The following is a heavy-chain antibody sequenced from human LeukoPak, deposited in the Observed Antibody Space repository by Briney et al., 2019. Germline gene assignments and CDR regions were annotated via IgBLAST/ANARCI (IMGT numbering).Heavy chain of an antibody. Sequence: SETLSLTCNVSGGSISDTSYYWGWIRQPPGKGLEWIGSIYHTGTTYYSPSLKSRVTISVHTSKNQFSLKLSSVTAADTAVYYCARRGGNSGFLLFDYWGQGTLVTVSS. V-gene: IGHV4-39*01. CDR3: ARRGGNSGFLLFDY. CDR1: GGSISDTSYY. CDR2: IYHTGTT. D-gene: IGHD4-23*01. J-gene: IGHJ4*02.